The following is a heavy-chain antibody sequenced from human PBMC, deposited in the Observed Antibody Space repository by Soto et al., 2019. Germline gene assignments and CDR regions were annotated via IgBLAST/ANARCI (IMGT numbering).Heavy chain of an antibody. D-gene: IGHD3-16*01. CDR2: IYYSGST. J-gene: IGHJ6*02. Sequence: QLQLQESGPGLVKPSETLSLTCTVSGGSISSSSYYWGWIRQPPGKGLEWIGSIYYSGSTYYNPSLKSRVTISVDTSKNQFSLKLSSVTAADTAVYYCARRGGRVLPYYYYGMDVWGQGTTVTVSS. CDR3: ARRGGRVLPYYYYGMDV. V-gene: IGHV4-39*01. CDR1: GGSISSSSYY.